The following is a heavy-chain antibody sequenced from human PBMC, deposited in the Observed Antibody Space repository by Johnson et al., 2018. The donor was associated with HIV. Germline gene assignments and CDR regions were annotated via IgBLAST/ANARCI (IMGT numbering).Heavy chain of an antibody. CDR2: IKSNSDGGTT. Sequence: VQLVESGGGLVKPGGSLRLSCAASGFSFSDGFTFSNAWMCWVRQAPGKGLEWVGRIKSNSDGGTTDYVAPGTGRFSISRDDSKNTLYVQMNSLKTEDTAVYYCTRSIAATGRDALDIWGQGTMVTVSS. D-gene: IGHD6-13*01. V-gene: IGHV3-15*01. CDR1: GFSFSDGFTFSNAW. J-gene: IGHJ3*02. CDR3: TRSIAATGRDALDI.